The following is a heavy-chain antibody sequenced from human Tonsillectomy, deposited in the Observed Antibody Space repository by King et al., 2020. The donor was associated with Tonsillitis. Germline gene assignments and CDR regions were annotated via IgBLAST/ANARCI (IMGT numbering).Heavy chain of an antibody. CDR3: ARGGASALEAAFDI. CDR2: VYPGDSDT. Sequence: QLVQSGAEVKKPGESLKISCKGSGYSFSNYWIAWVRQMPGKGLECMGIVYPGDSDTTYSPSFQGQVTISADKSISTAYLQWSNLKASDSAMYYCARGGASALEAAFDIWGQGTVVTVSS. CDR1: GYSFSNYW. J-gene: IGHJ3*02. V-gene: IGHV5-51*01. D-gene: IGHD3-16*01.